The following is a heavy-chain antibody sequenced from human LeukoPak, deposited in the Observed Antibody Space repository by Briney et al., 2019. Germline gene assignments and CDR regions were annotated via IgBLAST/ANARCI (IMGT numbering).Heavy chain of an antibody. J-gene: IGHJ6*03. CDR3: AGSSWYNYYYYMDV. D-gene: IGHD6-13*01. V-gene: IGHV1-18*01. CDR1: GYTFTSYG. CDR2: ISAYNGNT. Sequence: ASVKVSCKASGYTFTSYGISWVRQAPGQGLEWMGWISAYNGNTNYAQKLQGRVTMTTDTSTSTAYMELRSLRSDDTAVYYCAGSSWYNYYYYMDVWGKGTTVTVSS.